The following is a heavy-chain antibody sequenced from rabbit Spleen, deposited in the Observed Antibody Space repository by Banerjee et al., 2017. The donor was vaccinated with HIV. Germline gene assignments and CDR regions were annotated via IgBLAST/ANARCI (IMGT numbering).Heavy chain of an antibody. Sequence: EQLEESGGGLVKPEGSLTLTCKASGVSLNDKDVMCWVRQAPGKGLEWIACINIVTGKSVYASCAKGRFSMSRTSSTTVTLQMTSLTAADTATYFCARDLVDVIGWNFNLWGPGTLVTVS. J-gene: IGHJ4*01. V-gene: IGHV1S45*01. CDR2: INIVTGKS. CDR1: GVSLNDKDV. CDR3: ARDLVDVIGWNFNL. D-gene: IGHD1-1*01.